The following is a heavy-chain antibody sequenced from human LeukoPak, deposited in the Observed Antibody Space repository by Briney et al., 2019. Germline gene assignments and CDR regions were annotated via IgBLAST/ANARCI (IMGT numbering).Heavy chain of an antibody. Sequence: GGSLRLSCAASRFTFSTFAMSWVRQAPGTGLEWVSATSGSGARTFYADSVKGRFTISRDNSKNTLYLQMSSLKAEDTADYYCAKDIYPVTTGRLPYYFDYWGQGTLVTVSS. CDR3: AKDIYPVTTGRLPYYFDY. J-gene: IGHJ4*02. V-gene: IGHV3-23*01. CDR1: RFTFSTFA. CDR2: TSGSGART. D-gene: IGHD4-17*01.